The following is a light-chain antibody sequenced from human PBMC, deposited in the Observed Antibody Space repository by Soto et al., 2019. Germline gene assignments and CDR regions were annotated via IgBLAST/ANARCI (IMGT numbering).Light chain of an antibody. CDR1: SSNIGAGYD. CDR3: QSYDSSLSHWL. CDR2: GNS. Sequence: QSVLTQPPSVSGAPGQRVTISCSGTSSNIGAGYDVHWYQQLPGTAPKLLIYGNSNRLSGVPDRFSGSKSGTSASPAITGLQAEDEADYYCQSYDSSLSHWLFGGGTKLTVL. J-gene: IGLJ3*02. V-gene: IGLV1-40*01.